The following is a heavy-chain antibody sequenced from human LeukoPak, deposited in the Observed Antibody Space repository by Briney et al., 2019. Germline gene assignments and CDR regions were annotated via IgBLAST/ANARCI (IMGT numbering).Heavy chain of an antibody. CDR2: ISSDGSSK. D-gene: IGHD6-6*01. CDR3: ARDLVSYSSSPLH. J-gene: IGHJ4*02. CDR1: GFTFSSDV. Sequence: GGSLRLSCAASGFTFSSDVMHWVRQAPGKGLEWVAVISSDGSSKHYADSVKGRFTIFTDTSKSTLYLQINSLRPEDTAVYYCARDLVSYSSSPLHWGQGTLVTVYS. V-gene: IGHV3-30-3*01.